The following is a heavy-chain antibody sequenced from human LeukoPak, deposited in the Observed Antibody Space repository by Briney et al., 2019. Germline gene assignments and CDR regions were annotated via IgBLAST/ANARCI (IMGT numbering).Heavy chain of an antibody. CDR2: INPNSGGT. Sequence: ASVKVSCKASGYTFTGYYMHWVRQAPGQGLEWKGRINPNSGGTNYAQKFQGRVTMTRDTSISTAYMELSRLRSDDTAVYYCARVAAAGTRFFDYWGQGTLVTVSS. CDR3: ARVAAAGTRFFDY. D-gene: IGHD6-13*01. V-gene: IGHV1-2*06. J-gene: IGHJ4*02. CDR1: GYTFTGYY.